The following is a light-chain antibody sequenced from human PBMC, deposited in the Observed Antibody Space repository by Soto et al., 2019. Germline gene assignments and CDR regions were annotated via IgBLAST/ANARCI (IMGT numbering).Light chain of an antibody. J-gene: IGLJ3*02. CDR2: EVT. V-gene: IGLV2-8*01. CDR1: SSDVGGYNY. Sequence: QSALTQPASVSGSPGQSITISCTGTSSDVGGYNYVSWYQQHPGKAPKLMIYEVTKRPSGVPDRFSGSKSGNTASLTVSGLLAEDEADYYCSSHAGINNVVFGGGTKVTVL. CDR3: SSHAGINNVV.